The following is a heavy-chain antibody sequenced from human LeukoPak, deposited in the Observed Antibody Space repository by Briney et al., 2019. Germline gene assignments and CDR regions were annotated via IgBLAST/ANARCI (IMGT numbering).Heavy chain of an antibody. CDR3: AKAGLYNSNWPNDY. V-gene: IGHV3-23*01. J-gene: IGHJ4*02. CDR2: ISDSGGSA. CDR1: GFTFSSYA. D-gene: IGHD6-13*01. Sequence: GGSLRLSCAASGFTFSSYAMSWVRQAPGKGLEWVSGISDSGGSAYYADSVKGRFTISRDNSKKTLYLQMNSLRAEDTAVYYCAKAGLYNSNWPNDYWGQGTLVTVSS.